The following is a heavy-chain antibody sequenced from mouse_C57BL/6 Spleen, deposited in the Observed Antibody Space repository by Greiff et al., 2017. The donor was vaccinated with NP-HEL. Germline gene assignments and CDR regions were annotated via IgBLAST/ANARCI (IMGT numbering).Heavy chain of an antibody. CDR1: GYTFTDYN. CDR2: INPNNGGT. V-gene: IGHV1-22*01. J-gene: IGHJ4*01. CDR3: ARYGSSAHYAMDY. Sequence: VQLKESGPELVKPGASVKMSCKASGYTFTDYNMHWVKQSHGKSLEWIGYINPNNGGTSYNQKFKGKATLTVNKSSSTAYMELRSLTSEDSAVYYCARYGSSAHYAMDYWGQGTSVTVSS. D-gene: IGHD1-1*01.